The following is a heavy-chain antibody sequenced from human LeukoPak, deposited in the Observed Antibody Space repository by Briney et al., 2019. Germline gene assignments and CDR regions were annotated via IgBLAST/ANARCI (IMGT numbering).Heavy chain of an antibody. D-gene: IGHD5-24*01. CDR2: ISYDGSNK. CDR1: GFTFSSYA. CDR3: AREKMATGNY. V-gene: IGHV3-30-3*01. J-gene: IGHJ4*02. Sequence: GGSLRLSCAASGFTFSSYAMHWVRQAPGKGLEWVAVISYDGSNKYYADSVKGRFTISRDNSKNTLYLQMNSLRAEDTAVYYCAREKMATGNYWGQGTLVTVSS.